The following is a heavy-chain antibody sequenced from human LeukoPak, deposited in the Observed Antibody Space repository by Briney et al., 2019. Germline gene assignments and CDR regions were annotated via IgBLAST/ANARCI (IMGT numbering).Heavy chain of an antibody. CDR1: GGSISSSSYY. V-gene: IGHV4-39*01. CDR2: IYYSGST. J-gene: IGHJ4*02. CDR3: ARHEEYSYGYRKKTGVVSAYFDY. D-gene: IGHD5-18*01. Sequence: PSETLSLTCTVSGGSISSSSYYWGWIRQPPGKGLEWIGSIYYSGSTYYNPSLKSRVTISVDTSKNQSSLKLSSVTAADTAVYYCARHEEYSYGYRKKTGVVSAYFDYWGQGTLVTVSS.